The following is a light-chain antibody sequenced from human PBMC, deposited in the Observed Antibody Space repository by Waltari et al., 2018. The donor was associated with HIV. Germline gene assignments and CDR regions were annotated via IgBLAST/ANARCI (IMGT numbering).Light chain of an antibody. Sequence: SYVLTQPSSVSLAPGKTVTITCGGDNLGGKSVHRYQQKPGQAPLLVISDDFDRPSGIPERFSGSKSETTATLTISGVEAGDEADYYCQVWDITSDRVVFGGGTHLTVL. CDR1: NLGGKS. J-gene: IGLJ2*01. CDR2: DDF. V-gene: IGLV3-21*04. CDR3: QVWDITSDRVV.